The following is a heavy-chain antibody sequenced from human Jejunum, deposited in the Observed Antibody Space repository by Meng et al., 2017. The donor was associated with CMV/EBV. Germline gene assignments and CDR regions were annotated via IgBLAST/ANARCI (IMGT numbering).Heavy chain of an antibody. CDR2: IYYDRST. J-gene: IGHJ4*02. Sequence: GSVNISPYYWGWIRQSPGKGLEWIASIYYDRSTYYNPSLKSRVTISIDTSQNRFSLNVNSVTAADTAIYYCARQLTMIRGGHFDFWGQGTLVTVSS. CDR1: GSVNISPYY. V-gene: IGHV4-39*07. D-gene: IGHD3-10*01. CDR3: ARQLTMIRGGHFDF.